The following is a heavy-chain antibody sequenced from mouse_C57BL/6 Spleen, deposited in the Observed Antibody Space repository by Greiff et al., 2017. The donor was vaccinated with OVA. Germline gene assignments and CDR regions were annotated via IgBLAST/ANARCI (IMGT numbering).Heavy chain of an antibody. J-gene: IGHJ3*01. CDR2: IDPSDSET. V-gene: IGHV1-52*01. CDR1: CHTFPSYW. CDR3: ATGFAY. Sequence: QVQLQQPGAELVRPGSSVKLSCKASCHTFPSYWRHWVKQRPIQGLEWIGNIDPSDSETHYNQKFKDKATLTVDKSSSTAYMQLSSLTSEDSAVYYCATGFAYWGQGTLVTVSA.